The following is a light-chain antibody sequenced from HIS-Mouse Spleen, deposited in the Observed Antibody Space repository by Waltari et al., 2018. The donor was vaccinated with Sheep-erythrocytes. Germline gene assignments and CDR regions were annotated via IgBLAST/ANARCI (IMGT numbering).Light chain of an antibody. CDR2: EDS. CDR3: YSTDSSGNHWV. J-gene: IGLJ3*02. Sequence: SYELTQPPSVSVSPGQTARITCSGDALPKKYAYWYQQKSGKAPVLVIYEDSKRPSGIPEGFSGSSSGKMATLTISGAQVEDEADYYCYSTDSSGNHWVFGGGTKLTVL. V-gene: IGLV3-10*01. CDR1: ALPKKY.